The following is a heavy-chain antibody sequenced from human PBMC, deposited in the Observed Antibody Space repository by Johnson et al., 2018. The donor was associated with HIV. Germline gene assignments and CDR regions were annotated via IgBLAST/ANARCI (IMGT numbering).Heavy chain of an antibody. CDR1: GFSVSSNH. Sequence: VQLVESGGGLVQPGGSLRLSCAASGFSVSSNHMTWVRQAPGKGLEWVSVISTGDSTYYADSVRGRFTVSRDNSKHKIYLQRNSLRAEDTALDYCARAPRWSQTFDLWGQGTMVTVSS. D-gene: IGHD2-15*01. V-gene: IGHV3-66*01. CDR2: ISTGDST. J-gene: IGHJ3*01. CDR3: ARAPRWSQTFDL.